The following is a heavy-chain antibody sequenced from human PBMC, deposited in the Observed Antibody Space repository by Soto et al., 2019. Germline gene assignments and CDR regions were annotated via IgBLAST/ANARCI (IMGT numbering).Heavy chain of an antibody. V-gene: IGHV3-23*01. J-gene: IGHJ6*02. CDR3: AKGVRSYYYYGMDV. Sequence: GGSLRLSCAASGFTFSSYAMTWVRQAPGKGLEWVSGISGSGGSTYYADSVKDRFTISRDNSKNTMYLQMNSLRAEDTAVYYCAKGVRSYYYYGMDVWGQGTTVTVSS. D-gene: IGHD3-22*01. CDR1: GFTFSSYA. CDR2: ISGSGGST.